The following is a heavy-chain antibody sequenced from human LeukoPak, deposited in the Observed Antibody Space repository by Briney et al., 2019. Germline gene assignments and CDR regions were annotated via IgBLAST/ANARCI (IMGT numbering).Heavy chain of an antibody. Sequence: ASVKVSCKASGYTFTGYYMHWVRQAPGQGLEWMGWINPNSGGTNYAQKFQGRVTMTRDTSISTAYMELSRLRSDDTAVYYCARDRGYCSGGSCSDAFDIWGQGTMVTVSS. V-gene: IGHV1-2*02. D-gene: IGHD2-15*01. CDR1: GYTFTGYY. J-gene: IGHJ3*02. CDR3: ARDRGYCSGGSCSDAFDI. CDR2: INPNSGGT.